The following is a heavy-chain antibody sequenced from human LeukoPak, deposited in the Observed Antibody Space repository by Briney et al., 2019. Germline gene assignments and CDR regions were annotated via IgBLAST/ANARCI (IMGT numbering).Heavy chain of an antibody. CDR3: AKTPASDFWGPFDY. V-gene: IGHV3-23*01. CDR2: ISGGGDDT. CDR1: GLTFSSHA. D-gene: IGHD7-27*01. Sequence: PGGSLRLSCAASGLTFSSHAMNWVRQAPGRGLEWVSYISGGGDDTHYADSVRGRFTVSRDNSKNTLFLLMSSLKDEDTALYYCAKTPASDFWGPFDYWGQGTLVSVSS. J-gene: IGHJ4*02.